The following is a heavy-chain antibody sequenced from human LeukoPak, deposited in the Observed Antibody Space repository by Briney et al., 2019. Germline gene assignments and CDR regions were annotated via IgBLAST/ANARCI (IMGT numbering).Heavy chain of an antibody. D-gene: IGHD1-1*01. CDR1: GGSITSHY. CDR2: IHYSEGT. CDR3: KTTSGTSPIDS. J-gene: IGHJ4*02. V-gene: IGHV4-59*11. Sequence: SETLSLTCTVSGGSITSHYWTWIRQPPGKGLEWLGYIHYSEGTNYNPSLQSRVTMSVDMSKNQFSLKLSSVTASDTAVYYCKTTSGTSPIDSWGQGTLVTVSS.